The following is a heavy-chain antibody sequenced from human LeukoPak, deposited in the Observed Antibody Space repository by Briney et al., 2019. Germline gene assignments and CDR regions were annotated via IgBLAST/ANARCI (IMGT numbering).Heavy chain of an antibody. D-gene: IGHD3-22*01. V-gene: IGHV4-59*08. CDR2: IYYSGST. CDR1: GGSISSYY. CDR3: ARVRVGSSGYYYYGMDV. Sequence: SETLSLTCTVSGGSISSYYWSWIRQPPGKGLEWFGYIYYSGSTNYNPSLKSRVTISVDTSKDQFSLKLSSVTAADTAVYYCARVRVGSSGYYYYGMDVWGQGTTVTVSS. J-gene: IGHJ6*02.